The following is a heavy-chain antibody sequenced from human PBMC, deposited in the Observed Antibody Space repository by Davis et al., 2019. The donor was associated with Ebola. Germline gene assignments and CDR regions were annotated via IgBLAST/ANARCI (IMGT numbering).Heavy chain of an antibody. CDR3: AKGSKEFDY. CDR2: ISASGGST. V-gene: IGHV3-23*01. J-gene: IGHJ4*02. Sequence: PGGSLRLSCAASGFTFNNYAMSLVRQAPEKGLELVSVISASGGSTFHANSVKGRFTISRDNSKNTLYLQMNSLRAEDTAIYYCAKGSKEFDYWGQGTLVTVSS. D-gene: IGHD5/OR15-5a*01. CDR1: GFTFNNYA.